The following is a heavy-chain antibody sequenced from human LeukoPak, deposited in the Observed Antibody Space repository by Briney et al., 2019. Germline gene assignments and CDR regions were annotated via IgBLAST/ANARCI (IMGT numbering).Heavy chain of an antibody. CDR1: GFTFSNYG. J-gene: IGHJ6*02. V-gene: IGHV3-30*18. CDR3: AKTSRGRWVDWGMDV. Sequence: GGSLRLSCAAYGFTFSNYGMHWVRQAPGKGLEWVAVISYDGGTEYYADSVKGRFTISRDKSKNTLYLQMNSLTTEDTAVYYCAKTSRGRWVDWGMDVWGQGTTVTVSS. D-gene: IGHD6-25*01. CDR2: ISYDGGTE.